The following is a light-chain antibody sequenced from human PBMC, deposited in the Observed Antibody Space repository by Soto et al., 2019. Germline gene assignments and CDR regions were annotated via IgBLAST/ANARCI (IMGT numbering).Light chain of an antibody. CDR3: QQRSNWPT. CDR2: DAS. V-gene: IGKV3-11*01. J-gene: IGKJ4*01. CDR1: QSVGNF. Sequence: EIVLTQSPATLSSSPGDTATLSCRASQSVGNFLAWYQQKPGQAPRLLIYDASDRATGIPTRFSGGGSGTDVTLTISNLQPEDFAVYYCQQRSNWPTFGGGTKVEIK.